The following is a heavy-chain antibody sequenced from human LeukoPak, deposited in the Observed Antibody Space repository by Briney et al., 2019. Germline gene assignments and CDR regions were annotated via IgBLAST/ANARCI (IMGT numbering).Heavy chain of an antibody. CDR2: IKQDGSEK. CDR3: AKSIPTIAVAVSTRQ. J-gene: IGHJ4*02. Sequence: PGGSLRLSCAASGFTFISYWMSWVRQAPGKGLEWVANIKQDGSEKYYVGSVKGRFTISRDNAKNSLYLQMNSLRPEDTAMYYCAKSIPTIAVAVSTRQWGQGTLVTVSS. CDR1: GFTFISYW. D-gene: IGHD6-19*01. V-gene: IGHV3-7*01.